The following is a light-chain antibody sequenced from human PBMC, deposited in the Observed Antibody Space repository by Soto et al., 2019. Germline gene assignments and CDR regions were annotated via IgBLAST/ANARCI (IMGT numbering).Light chain of an antibody. CDR3: QQSYSTMAT. CDR1: QSISTY. Sequence: DFQMTQSPSSLSASIGDRVTITCRASQSISTYLNWYQQKPGKAPQLLIYAASRLQSGVPSRFSGSGSGTDFTLTISSLQPEDFATYYCQQSYSTMATFGEGTKVEIK. V-gene: IGKV1-39*01. CDR2: AAS. J-gene: IGKJ1*01.